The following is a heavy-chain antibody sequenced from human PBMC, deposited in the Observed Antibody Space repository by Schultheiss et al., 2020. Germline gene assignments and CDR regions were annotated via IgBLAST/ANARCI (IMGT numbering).Heavy chain of an antibody. D-gene: IGHD2-15*01. CDR2: ISSSSSYI. CDR1: GFTFSSYS. CDR3: ARAPNAGWSLPFGM. J-gene: IGHJ3*02. V-gene: IGHV3-21*01. Sequence: GGSLRLSCAASGFTFSSYSMNWVRQAPGKGLEWVSSISSSSSYIYYADSVKGRFTISRDNAKNTLYLQMNSLRAEDTAVYYCARAPNAGWSLPFGMWGQGTMVTVSS.